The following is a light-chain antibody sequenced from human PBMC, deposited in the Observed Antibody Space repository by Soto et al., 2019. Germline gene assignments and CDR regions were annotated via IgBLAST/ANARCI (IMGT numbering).Light chain of an antibody. V-gene: IGKV3-20*01. Sequence: EIVLTQSPGTLSLSPVERSTLSCRASQNVGSRYLAWYQQKPGQAPRLLIYGTSNRATGIRDRLSGSGSGTEFSLTLSSLETGDLALYYCQQYSSSRRLGQGTNVDI. CDR2: GTS. J-gene: IGKJ1*01. CDR3: QQYSSSRR. CDR1: QNVGSRY.